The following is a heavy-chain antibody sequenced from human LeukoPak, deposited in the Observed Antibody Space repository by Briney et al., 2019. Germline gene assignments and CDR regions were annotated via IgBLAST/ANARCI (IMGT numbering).Heavy chain of an antibody. J-gene: IGHJ4*02. Sequence: HGESLKISCKGSGYSFTSYWIIWVRQMPGKGLEWMGRIEPSDSYTNYSPSFQGHVTISADKSFNTAYLQWSSLKASDTAMYYCARLRGLYGALDCWGQGILVTVSS. CDR2: IEPSDSYT. CDR1: GYSFTSYW. CDR3: ARLRGLYGALDC. D-gene: IGHD4-17*01. V-gene: IGHV5-10-1*01.